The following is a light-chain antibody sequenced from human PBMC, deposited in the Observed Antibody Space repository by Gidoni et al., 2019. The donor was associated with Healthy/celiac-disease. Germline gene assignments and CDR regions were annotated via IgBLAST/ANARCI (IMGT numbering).Light chain of an antibody. CDR3: QQLNSYPRGLT. J-gene: IGKJ4*01. Sequence: IQFTHSPSSVGDRVTITCRASQGISSYLAWYQQKPGKAPKLLIYAASTLQSGVPSRFSGSGSGTDFTLTISSLQPEDFATYYCQQLNSYPRGLTFGGGTKVEIK. V-gene: IGKV1-9*01. CDR2: AAS. CDR1: QGISSY.